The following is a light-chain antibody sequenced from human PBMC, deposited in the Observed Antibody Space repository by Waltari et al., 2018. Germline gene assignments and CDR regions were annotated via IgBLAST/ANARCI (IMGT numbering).Light chain of an antibody. CDR1: QSISSW. J-gene: IGKJ5*01. CDR2: KAS. V-gene: IGKV1-5*03. Sequence: DSQMTQSPCTLSAAVGDRDTITCRASQSISSWLAWYQQKPGKAPKLLIYKASSLESGVPSRFSGSGSGTEFTLTISSLQPDDFATYYCQQYNSIPAGFGQGTRLEIK. CDR3: QQYNSIPAG.